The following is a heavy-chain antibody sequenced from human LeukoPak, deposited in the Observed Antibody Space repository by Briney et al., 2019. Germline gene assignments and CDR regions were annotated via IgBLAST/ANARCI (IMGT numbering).Heavy chain of an antibody. V-gene: IGHV3-23*01. D-gene: IGHD6-13*01. CDR2: ISGSGGST. CDR1: GLTFSSYA. J-gene: IGHJ5*02. CDR3: AKEAAYSSSWLRTNWFDP. Sequence: QPGGSLRLSCAASGLTFSSYAMSWVRQAPGKGLEWVSAISGSGGSTYYADSVKGRFTISRDNSKNTLYLQMNSLRAEDTAVYYCAKEAAYSSSWLRTNWFDPWGQGTLVTVSS.